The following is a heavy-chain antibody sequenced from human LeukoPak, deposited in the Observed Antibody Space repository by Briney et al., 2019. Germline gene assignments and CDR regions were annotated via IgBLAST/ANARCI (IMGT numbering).Heavy chain of an antibody. D-gene: IGHD1-26*01. J-gene: IGHJ3*02. CDR1: GFTFSSFA. CDR3: AKAHSGSCYDAFDI. CDR2: ICGSGGST. Sequence: GGSLRLSCAASGFTFSSFAMGWVRQAPGKGLEWVSVICGSGGSTYYADSVKGRFTISRDNSKNTLYLQMNGLRAEDTDVYYCAKAHSGSCYDAFDIWGQGTWSPSLQ. V-gene: IGHV3-23*01.